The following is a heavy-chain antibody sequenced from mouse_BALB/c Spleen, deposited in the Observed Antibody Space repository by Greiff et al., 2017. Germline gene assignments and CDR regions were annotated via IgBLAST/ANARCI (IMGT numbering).Heavy chain of an antibody. CDR1: GYTFTSYW. Sequence: VKLMESGAELARPGASVQLSCKASGYTFTSYWMQWVKQRPGQGLEWIGAIYPGDGDTRYTQKFKGKATLTADKSSSTAYMQLSSLASEDSAVYYCARRGGNYHYYAMDYWGQGTSVTVSS. CDR3: ARRGGNYHYYAMDY. J-gene: IGHJ4*01. V-gene: IGHV1-87*01. CDR2: IYPGDGDT. D-gene: IGHD2-1*01.